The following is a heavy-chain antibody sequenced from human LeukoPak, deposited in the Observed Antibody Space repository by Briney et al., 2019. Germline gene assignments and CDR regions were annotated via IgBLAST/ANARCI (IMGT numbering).Heavy chain of an antibody. J-gene: IGHJ5*02. D-gene: IGHD2-2*01. V-gene: IGHV3-21*01. CDR1: GFSLSSYD. CDR3: ARADCFSSTCYLRSSWFDP. Sequence: GGSLRLSCAASGFSLSSYDMNWVRQAPGRGLEWVSSISTTSTYIYYRYSVKGRFTISRDNARNSLYLQMNGLRAEDTAVYYCARADCFSSTCYLRSSWFDPWGQGTLVTVSS. CDR2: ISTTSTYI.